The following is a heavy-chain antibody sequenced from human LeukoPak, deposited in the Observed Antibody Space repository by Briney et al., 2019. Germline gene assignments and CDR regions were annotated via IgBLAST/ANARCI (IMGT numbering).Heavy chain of an antibody. CDR1: GDSISSNSYY. J-gene: IGHJ4*02. CDR3: ARGCGAKGYYFDY. Sequence: SETLSLTCTVSGDSISSNSYYWSWIRQPPGKGLEWIGFIYYSGSTNYSPSPKSRVTISVDTSKNQFSLKLTSVTAADTAVYYCARGCGAKGYYFDYWGQGTLVTVSS. V-gene: IGHV4-61*05. CDR2: IYYSGST. D-gene: IGHD2-15*01.